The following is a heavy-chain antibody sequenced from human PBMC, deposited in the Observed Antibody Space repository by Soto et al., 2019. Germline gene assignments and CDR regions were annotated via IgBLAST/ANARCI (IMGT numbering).Heavy chain of an antibody. CDR3: NRLAAPGGIDC. CDR1: GINFSGSA. V-gene: IGHV3-73*01. CDR2: VRNKGNSYET. Sequence: GGSLRLSCAASGINFSGSAMHWVRQASGKGLEWVGRVRNKGNSYETAFAASVKGRFIISRDDSKNKVYLQMTSLATEDNAVYYCNRLAAPGGIDCWGQGTLVTVSS. J-gene: IGHJ4*02. D-gene: IGHD6-13*01.